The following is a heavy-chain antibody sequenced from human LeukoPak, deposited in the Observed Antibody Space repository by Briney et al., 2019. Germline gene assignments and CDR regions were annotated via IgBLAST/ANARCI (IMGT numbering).Heavy chain of an antibody. CDR3: GKDVPYGGDY. CDR1: GFTFSHYA. CDR2: ITGSGDT. Sequence: GGSLRLSCAASGFTFSHYAMSWVRQAPGKGLEWVSAITGSGDTYSADSVKGRFIISRDNSKNTLYLQMNSLRAEDTAVYYCGKDVPYGGDYWGQGTLVIVSS. J-gene: IGHJ4*02. V-gene: IGHV3-23*01. D-gene: IGHD3-10*01.